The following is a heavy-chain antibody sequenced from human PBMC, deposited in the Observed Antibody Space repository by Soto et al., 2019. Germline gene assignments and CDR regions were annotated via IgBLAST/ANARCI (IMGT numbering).Heavy chain of an antibody. CDR2: ISWNSRII. CDR1: GFTFEDYV. CDR3: AKDNDGGYDAFDI. V-gene: IGHV3-9*01. D-gene: IGHD3-16*01. J-gene: IGHJ3*02. Sequence: EVKLLESGGGLVQPGGSMRLSCAASGFTFEDYVMHWVRQAPGKGLEWVSRISWNSRIIAYADSVKGRFTISRDNAKNSLYLQMNSLRAEDTALYYCAKDNDGGYDAFDIWGQGTMVTVSS.